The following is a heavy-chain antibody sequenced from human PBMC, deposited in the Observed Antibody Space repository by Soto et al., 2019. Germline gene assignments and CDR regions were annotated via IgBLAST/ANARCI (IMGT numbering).Heavy chain of an antibody. Sequence: GASVKVSCKASGGTFSSYAISWVRQAPGQGLEWMGGIIPIFGTANYAQKFQGRVTITADESTSTAYMELSSLRSEDTAVYYCARDDRLYYDSSGYYREYFQHWGQGTLVTVS. J-gene: IGHJ1*01. CDR1: GGTFSSYA. CDR3: ARDDRLYYDSSGYYREYFQH. D-gene: IGHD3-22*01. CDR2: IIPIFGTA. V-gene: IGHV1-69*13.